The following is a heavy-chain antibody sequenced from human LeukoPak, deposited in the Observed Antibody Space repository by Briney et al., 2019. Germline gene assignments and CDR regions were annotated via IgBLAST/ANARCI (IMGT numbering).Heavy chain of an antibody. CDR1: GYNFANYW. Sequence: GESLKISCKGSGYNFANYWIGWVRQMPGKGLEWMGIIYPDNSDTRYNPSLRGQVTISVDKSISTAFLQWSSLKASDTAMYYCATSAANWFDPWGQGTLVTVSS. D-gene: IGHD3-3*01. CDR3: ATSAANWFDP. V-gene: IGHV5-51*01. CDR2: IYPDNSDT. J-gene: IGHJ5*02.